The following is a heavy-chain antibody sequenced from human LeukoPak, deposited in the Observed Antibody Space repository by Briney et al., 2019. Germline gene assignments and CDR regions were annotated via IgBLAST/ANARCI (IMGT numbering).Heavy chain of an antibody. CDR3: ARIYRAPDY. Sequence: ASVKVSCKASGYTFIHNYIHWVRQAPGQGLEWMGWINPNSGGTKYAQKFQGRVTMTSDTSISTVYMEVSKLRFDDTAIYYCARIYRAPDYWGQGTLVTVSS. J-gene: IGHJ4*02. V-gene: IGHV1-2*02. D-gene: IGHD4-11*01. CDR1: GYTFIHNY. CDR2: INPNSGGT.